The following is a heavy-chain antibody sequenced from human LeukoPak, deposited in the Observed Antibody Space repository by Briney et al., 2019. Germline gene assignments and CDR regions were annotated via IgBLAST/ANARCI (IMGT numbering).Heavy chain of an antibody. Sequence: HTGGSLRLSCAASGFTFSSYGMHWVRQAPGKGLEWVAVISYDGSNKYYADSVKGRFTISRDNSKNTLYLQMNSLRAEDTAVYYCARDPSVVVVAATLDYWGQGTLVTVSS. CDR1: GFTFSSYG. CDR2: ISYDGSNK. CDR3: ARDPSVVVVAATLDY. J-gene: IGHJ4*02. D-gene: IGHD2-15*01. V-gene: IGHV3-30*03.